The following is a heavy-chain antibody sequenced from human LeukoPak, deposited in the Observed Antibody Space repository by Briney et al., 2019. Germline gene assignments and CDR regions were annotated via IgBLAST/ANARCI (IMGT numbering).Heavy chain of an antibody. Sequence: GVSLRLSCAASGFTFSSYAMSWVRQARGKGLEWVSAISGSGGSTYYADSVKGRFTISRDNSKNTLYLQMNSLRAEDTAVYYCAKTHSYGYAFDYWGQGTLVTVSS. CDR3: AKTHSYGYAFDY. D-gene: IGHD5-18*01. V-gene: IGHV3-23*01. J-gene: IGHJ4*02. CDR1: GFTFSSYA. CDR2: ISGSGGST.